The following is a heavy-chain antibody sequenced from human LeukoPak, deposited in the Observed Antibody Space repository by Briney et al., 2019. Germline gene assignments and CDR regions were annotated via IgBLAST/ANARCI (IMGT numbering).Heavy chain of an antibody. V-gene: IGHV6-1*01. CDR3: TRDGIRALDY. D-gene: IGHD1-1*01. J-gene: IGHJ4*02. CDR2: TYYRSKWYN. CDR1: GDSVSSNSAA. Sequence: SQTLSLTCAISGDSVSSNSAAWNWIRQSPSRGLEWLGRTYYRSKWYNDYAVSVKSRIVINPDTSKNQFSLQLSSVTPEGTAVYYCTRDGIRALDYWGQGILVTVSS.